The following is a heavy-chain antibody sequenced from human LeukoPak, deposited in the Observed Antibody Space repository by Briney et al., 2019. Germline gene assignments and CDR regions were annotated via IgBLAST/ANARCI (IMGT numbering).Heavy chain of an antibody. CDR3: ARGPRGDAFDI. CDR2: IYHSGST. V-gene: IGHV4-30-2*01. CDR1: GGSISSGGYS. Sequence: TSETLSLTCAVSGGSISSGGYSWSWIRQPPGKGLEWIGYIYHSGSTYYNPSLKSRVTISVDTSKNQFSLKLSSVTAADTAVYYCARGPRGDAFDIWGQGTMVTVSS. J-gene: IGHJ3*02. D-gene: IGHD6-6*01.